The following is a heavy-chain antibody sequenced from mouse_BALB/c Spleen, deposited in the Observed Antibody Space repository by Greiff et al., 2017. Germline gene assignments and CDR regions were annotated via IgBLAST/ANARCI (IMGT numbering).Heavy chain of an antibody. CDR1: GYSFTGYY. CDR3: ARSEDYDPAY. D-gene: IGHD2-4*01. CDR2: INPYNGAT. V-gene: IGHV1-26*01. Sequence: EVQLHQSGPELVKPGASVKISCKASGYSFTGYYMHWVKQSHVKSLEWIGRINPYNGATSYNQNFKDKASLTVDKSSSTAYMELHSLTSEDSAVYCCARSEDYDPAYWGQGTLVTVSA. J-gene: IGHJ3*01.